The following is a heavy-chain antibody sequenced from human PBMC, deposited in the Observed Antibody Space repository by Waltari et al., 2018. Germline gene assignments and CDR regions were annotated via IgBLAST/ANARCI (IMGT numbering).Heavy chain of an antibody. Sequence: QVQLQESGPGLVKPSQTLSLTCTVSGGSISSGSYYWSWIRQPAGKGLEWIGYIYTSGSTNYNPSLKSRVTISVDTSKNQFSLKLSSVTPADTAVYYCARSRTSISSSSNSYYFDYWGQGTLVTVSS. CDR2: IYTSGST. J-gene: IGHJ4*02. CDR3: ARSRTSISSSSNSYYFDY. V-gene: IGHV4-61*09. D-gene: IGHD6-6*01. CDR1: GGSISSGSYY.